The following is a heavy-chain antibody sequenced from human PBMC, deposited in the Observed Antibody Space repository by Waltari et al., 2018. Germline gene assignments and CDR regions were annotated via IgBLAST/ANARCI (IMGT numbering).Heavy chain of an antibody. Sequence: EVQLVESGGGLVQSGGSLRLSCADSGSDYWMDWVRQAPGKGLMWVSRVKSDGTIPTYADSVKGRFTVSSDSAKNMLYLQMNSLRAEDTAVYYCTTNPPGYWGQGTLVTVSS. CDR1: GSDYW. V-gene: IGHV3-74*01. CDR3: TTNPPGY. J-gene: IGHJ4*02. CDR2: VKSDGTIP.